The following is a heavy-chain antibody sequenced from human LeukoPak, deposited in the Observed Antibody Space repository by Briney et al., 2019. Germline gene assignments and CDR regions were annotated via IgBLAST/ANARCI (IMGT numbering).Heavy chain of an antibody. V-gene: IGHV1-24*01. D-gene: IGHD2-21*01. Sequence: ASVKVSCKVSGYTLTELSVHRVRQAPRKGLEWMGVFDPENGETIYAQKFQGRVTMTEDTSTDTAYMELSSLRSEDTAVYYCATGPLGGGEFFLGGGDYWGQGTLVTVSS. J-gene: IGHJ4*02. CDR1: GYTLTELS. CDR2: FDPENGET. CDR3: ATGPLGGGEFFLGGGDY.